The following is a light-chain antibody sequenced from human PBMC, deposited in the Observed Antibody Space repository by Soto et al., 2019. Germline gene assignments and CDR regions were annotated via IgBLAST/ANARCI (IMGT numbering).Light chain of an antibody. V-gene: IGKV3-11*01. Sequence: EIVLTQSPATLSLSPGEGATVSCRASQRISSYLAWYQQKPGQSPRLLIYDSLKRATDIPARFSGSGSGTDFTLTISSLEPEDSGVYYCQYRRSFGQGTKLEIK. CDR3: QYRRS. CDR2: DSL. CDR1: QRISSY. J-gene: IGKJ2*01.